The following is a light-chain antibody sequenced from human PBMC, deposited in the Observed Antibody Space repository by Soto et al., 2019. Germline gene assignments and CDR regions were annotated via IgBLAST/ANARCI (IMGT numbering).Light chain of an antibody. CDR2: GAS. CDR3: QQYGSSPKIT. V-gene: IGKV3-20*01. Sequence: VLTQSPGTLSLSPGERATLSCRASQSVSSSYLAWYQQKPGQAPRLLIYGASSRATGIPDRFSGSGSGTDFTLTISRLEPEDFAVYYCQQYGSSPKITFGQGTRLEIK. CDR1: QSVSSSY. J-gene: IGKJ5*01.